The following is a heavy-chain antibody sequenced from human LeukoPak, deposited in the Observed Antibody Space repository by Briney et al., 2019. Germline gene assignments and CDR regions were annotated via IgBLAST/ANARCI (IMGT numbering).Heavy chain of an antibody. Sequence: GGSLRLSCAASGFTFSSYSMNWVRQAPGKGLEWVSSISSSSSTIYYADSVKGRFTISRDNAKNSLYLQMNSLRAEDTAVYYCARDPLGYCSSTSCYSPDYYMDVWGKGTTVTVSS. D-gene: IGHD2-2*01. CDR1: GFTFSSYS. CDR2: ISSSSSTI. J-gene: IGHJ6*03. CDR3: ARDPLGYCSSTSCYSPDYYMDV. V-gene: IGHV3-48*01.